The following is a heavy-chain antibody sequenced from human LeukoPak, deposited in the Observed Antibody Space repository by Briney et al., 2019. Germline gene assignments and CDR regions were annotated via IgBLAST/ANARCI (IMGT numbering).Heavy chain of an antibody. CDR1: GFTFSSYE. CDR3: ASRSSGSTFDY. V-gene: IGHV3-48*03. D-gene: IGHD6-19*01. J-gene: IGHJ4*02. CDR2: ISSSGSTI. Sequence: GGSLRLSCAASGFTFSSYEMNWVRQAPGKGLEWVSYISSSGSTIYYADSVKGRFTISRGNAKNSLYLQMNSLRAEDTAVYYCASRSSGSTFDYWGQGTLVTVSS.